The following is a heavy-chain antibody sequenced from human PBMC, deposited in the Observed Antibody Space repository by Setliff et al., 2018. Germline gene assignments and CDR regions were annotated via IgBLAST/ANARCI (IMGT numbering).Heavy chain of an antibody. CDR1: GFSVGGNY. D-gene: IGHD3-16*01. CDR3: ARGGVFASAYLDL. V-gene: IGHV3-53*01. CDR2: ITTGGST. J-gene: IGHJ2*01. Sequence: PGGSLRLSCAVSGFSVGGNYMNWVRQAPGKGLEWVSMITTGGSTYYADSVKGRFTISRDNSKKTLYLQMNSLRAEDTAVYYCARGGVFASAYLDLWGRGTLVTVSS.